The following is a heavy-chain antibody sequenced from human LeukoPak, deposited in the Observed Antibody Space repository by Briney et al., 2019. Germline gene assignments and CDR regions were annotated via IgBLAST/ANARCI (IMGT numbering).Heavy chain of an antibody. V-gene: IGHV4-31*03. J-gene: IGHJ4*02. Sequence: SETLSLTCTVSGGSISSGGYYWSWIRQHPGKGLEWIGYIYYSGSTYYNPSLKSRVTISVDTSKNQFSLKLSSVTAADTAVYYCASAGAVVNYDFWSCSENWGQGTLVTVSS. CDR2: IYYSGST. CDR1: GGSISSGGYY. D-gene: IGHD3-3*01. CDR3: ASAGAVVNYDFWSCSEN.